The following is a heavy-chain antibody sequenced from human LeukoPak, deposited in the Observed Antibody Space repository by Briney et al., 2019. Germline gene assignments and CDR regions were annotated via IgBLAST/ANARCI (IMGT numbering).Heavy chain of an antibody. CDR3: ARVGSPVLDSGTHWAPDAFDI. CDR2: INAGNGNT. CDR1: GYTFTSYA. D-gene: IGHD1-26*01. J-gene: IGHJ3*02. V-gene: IGHV1-3*01. Sequence: ASVKVSCKASGYTFTSYAMRWVRQAPGQRLEWMGWINAGNGNTKYSQKFQGRVTITRDTSASTAYMELSSLRPEDTAVYYCARVGSPVLDSGTHWAPDAFDIWGQGTMVTVSS.